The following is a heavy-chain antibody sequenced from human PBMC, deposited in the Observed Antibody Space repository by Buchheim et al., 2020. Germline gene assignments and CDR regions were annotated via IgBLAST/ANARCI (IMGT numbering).Heavy chain of an antibody. CDR2: ISGSGGST. V-gene: IGHV3-23*01. J-gene: IGHJ4*02. D-gene: IGHD5-12*01. CDR1: GFTFSSYP. Sequence: EVQLLESGGGLVQPGGSLRLSCVVSGFTFSSYPMSWVRQAPWKGLEWVSTISGSGGSTYYADSMKGRFTISKENSHNTLSLQMNSLRAEDTAVYYCAKAIWVNVGWWLPPYFDYWGQGTL. CDR3: AKAIWVNVGWWLPPYFDY.